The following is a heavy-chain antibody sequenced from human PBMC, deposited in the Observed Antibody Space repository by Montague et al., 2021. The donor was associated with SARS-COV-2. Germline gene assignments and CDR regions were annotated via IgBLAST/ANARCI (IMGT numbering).Heavy chain of an antibody. CDR2: IYYSGST. V-gene: IGHV4-39*01. CDR3: ARSSGYNYDISYYGMDV. J-gene: IGHJ6*02. Sequence: SETLSLTCTVSGGSISSSDYYWGWIRQPPGKGLEWIGTIYYSGSTYYSPSLKSRVTLSVDTSKNQFSLKLTSLTAADTAVYYCARSSGYNYDISYYGMDVWGQGPTVTVAS. D-gene: IGHD5-18*01. CDR1: GGSISSSDYY.